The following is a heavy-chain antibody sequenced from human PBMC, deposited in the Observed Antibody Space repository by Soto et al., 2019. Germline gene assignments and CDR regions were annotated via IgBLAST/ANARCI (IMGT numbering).Heavy chain of an antibody. D-gene: IGHD7-27*01. J-gene: IGHJ4*02. CDR2: IYTYGGNT. CDR1: GYNFREYG. Sequence: QVQLVQSGAEVKNPGASVKVSCKASGYNFREYGITWVRQAPGQGLEWMGWIYTYGGNTNYAQHRQGRVTMTTDASTSTAYMDLGSLRSGDTAVYYCARFGTNWAIDYWGQGTLVTVSS. CDR3: ARFGTNWAIDY. V-gene: IGHV1-18*01.